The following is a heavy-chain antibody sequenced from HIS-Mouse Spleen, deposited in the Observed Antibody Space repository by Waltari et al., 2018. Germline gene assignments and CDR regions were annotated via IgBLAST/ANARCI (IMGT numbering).Heavy chain of an antibody. D-gene: IGHD6-19*01. Sequence: QVQLVESGGGVVQPGRLLRLSCAASGFTFRRSGLPRVRQAPGKGLEWVAVISYDGSNKYYADSVKGRFTISRDNSKNTLYLQMNSLRAEDTAVYYCAKASSGWLDYWGQGTLVTVSS. J-gene: IGHJ4*02. CDR3: AKASSGWLDY. CDR1: GFTFRRSG. V-gene: IGHV3-30*18. CDR2: ISYDGSNK.